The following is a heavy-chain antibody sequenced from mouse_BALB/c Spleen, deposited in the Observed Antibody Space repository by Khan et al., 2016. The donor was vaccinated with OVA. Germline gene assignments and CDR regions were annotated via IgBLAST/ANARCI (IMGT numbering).Heavy chain of an antibody. CDR1: GYTFTSNT. Sequence: VRLQQSGAELARPGASVKMSCKASGYTFTSNTMHWVKQRPGQGLEWIGYINPSSGYTNYNQNFKDKATLTADKSSSTAYMQLSSLTAEDSAVYYCARRTTIYTMDYWGQGTSVTVSS. CDR3: ARRTTIYTMDY. CDR2: INPSSGYT. V-gene: IGHV1-4*01. J-gene: IGHJ4*01. D-gene: IGHD1-1*01.